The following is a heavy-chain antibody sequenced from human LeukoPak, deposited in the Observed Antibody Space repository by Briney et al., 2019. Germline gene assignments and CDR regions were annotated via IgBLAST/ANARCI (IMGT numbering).Heavy chain of an antibody. CDR3: AKSMIGLTRGFDV. V-gene: IGHV3-23*01. CDR2: ISGSDGTT. D-gene: IGHD3-22*01. Sequence: GGSLSLSCAASGFTFSSYGMKWVRQAPGKGLEWVSAISGSDGTTFYADSVKGRLTICRDNSKNTLYLQMNSLRAEDTAVYYCAKSMIGLTRGFDVWGQGTM. CDR1: GFTFSSYG. J-gene: IGHJ3*01.